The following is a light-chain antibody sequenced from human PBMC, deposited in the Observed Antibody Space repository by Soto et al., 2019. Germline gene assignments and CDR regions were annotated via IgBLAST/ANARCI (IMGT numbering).Light chain of an antibody. V-gene: IGKV1-12*01. J-gene: IGKJ1*01. CDR3: QQANPFPAT. CDR1: QDINSW. Sequence: IQMTQSPSSVSASVGDRVTITCRASQDINSWLAWYQQKPGRAPKLLIYAASNLKNGVPSRFSGSGFGTDFALTISSVQPEDFATYYCQQANPFPATCRQGTKVEMK. CDR2: AAS.